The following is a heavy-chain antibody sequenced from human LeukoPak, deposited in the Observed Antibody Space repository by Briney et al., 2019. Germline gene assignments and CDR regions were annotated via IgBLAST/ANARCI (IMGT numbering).Heavy chain of an antibody. D-gene: IGHD3-16*01. CDR3: ARGGGLDV. CDR1: GFTFSSYA. Sequence: SGGSLRLSCAASGFTFSSYAMTWVRQAPGKGLEWVASINHNGNVNYYVDSVKGRFTISRDNAKNPLYLQMSNLRAEDTAVYFCARGGGLDVWGQGATVTVSS. V-gene: IGHV3-7*03. J-gene: IGHJ6*02. CDR2: INHNGNVN.